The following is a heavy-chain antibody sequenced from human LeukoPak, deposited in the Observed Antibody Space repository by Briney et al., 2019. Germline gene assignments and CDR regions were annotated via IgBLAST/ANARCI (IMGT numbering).Heavy chain of an antibody. CDR3: ARGGLANDY. CDR2: INHSGST. D-gene: IGHD4/OR15-4a*01. V-gene: IGHV4-34*01. Sequence: SETLSLTCAVYGGSFSGYYWSWIRQPPGKGLEWIGEINHSGSTNYNPSLKSRVTISVDTSKNQFSLKPSSVTAADTAVYYCARGGLANDYWGQGTLVTVSS. J-gene: IGHJ4*02. CDR1: GGSFSGYY.